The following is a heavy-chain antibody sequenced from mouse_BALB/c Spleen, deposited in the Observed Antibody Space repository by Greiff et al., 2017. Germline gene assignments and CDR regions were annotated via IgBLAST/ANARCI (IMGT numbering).Heavy chain of an antibody. D-gene: IGHD2-4*01. CDR3: ASYDYEGFAY. CDR2: ISYSGST. V-gene: IGHV3-2*02. J-gene: IGHJ3*01. Sequence: VQLKESGPGLVKPSQSLSLTCTVTGYSITSDYAWNWIRQFPGNKLEWMGYISYSGSTSYNPSLKSRISITRDTSKNQFFLQLNSVTTEDTATYYCASYDYEGFAYWGQGTLVTVSA. CDR1: GYSITSDYA.